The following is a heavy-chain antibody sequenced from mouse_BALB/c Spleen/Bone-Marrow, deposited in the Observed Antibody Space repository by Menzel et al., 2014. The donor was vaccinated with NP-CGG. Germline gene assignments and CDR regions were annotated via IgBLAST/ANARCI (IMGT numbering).Heavy chain of an antibody. V-gene: IGHV2-6-2*01. J-gene: IGHJ4*01. CDR1: GFSLTGYG. Sequence: VKLMESGPDLVTPSHSLSITCTASGFSLTGYGIHWVRQPPGKGLEWLVMIWSDGSTTYNSALKSRLSISKDNSKSQVFLKMNSLQTDDTAMYYCARHCNYAMVYWGQETSVTLSS. CDR3: ARHCNYAMVY. CDR2: IWSDGST.